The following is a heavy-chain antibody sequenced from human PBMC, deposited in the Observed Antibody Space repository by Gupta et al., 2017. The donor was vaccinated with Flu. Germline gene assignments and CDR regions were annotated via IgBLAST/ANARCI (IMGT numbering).Heavy chain of an antibody. CDR2: IKPTFGGP. Sequence: QVQLVQPGAAVKKPGASVKVSCKASGYPSPRDHIHWVRQATGQGLEWMGRIKPTFGGPNYAQKFQGRVTATSDTSLSTVYMAVSSMTSDDTAVYYCAKQGAPGALDHWGQVTLVTVSS. V-gene: IGHV1-2*06. D-gene: IGHD2-2*01. CDR1: GYPSPRDH. J-gene: IGHJ4*02. CDR3: AKQGAPGALDH.